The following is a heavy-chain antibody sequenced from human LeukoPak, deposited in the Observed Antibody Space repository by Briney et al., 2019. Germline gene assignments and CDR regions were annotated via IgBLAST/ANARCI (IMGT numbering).Heavy chain of an antibody. J-gene: IGHJ4*02. V-gene: IGHV3-23*01. Sequence: PGGSLRLSCAASGFTFSSYAMSWVRQAPGKGLEWVSAISGSGGSTYYADSVKGRFTISRDNSKNTLYLQMNSLRAEDTAVYYCAKGSGEVVIADEDYCGQGSLVTVSS. CDR2: ISGSGGST. D-gene: IGHD2-21*01. CDR3: AKGSGEVVIADEDY. CDR1: GFTFSSYA.